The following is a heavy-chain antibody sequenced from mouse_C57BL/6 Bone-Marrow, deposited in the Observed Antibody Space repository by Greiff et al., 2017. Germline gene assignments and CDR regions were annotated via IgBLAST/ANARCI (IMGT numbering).Heavy chain of an antibody. J-gene: IGHJ2*01. CDR1: GFTFSNYW. D-gene: IGHD1-1*01. Sequence: EVKLLESGGGLVQPGGSMKLSCVASGFTFSNYWMNWVRQSPEKGLEWVAQIRLKSDNYATPYAESVKGRFTISRDDSKSSVYLQMNNLRAEDTGIYYCTGNGSSLYYFDYWGQGTTLTVSS. CDR2: IRLKSDNYAT. CDR3: TGNGSSLYYFDY. V-gene: IGHV6-3*01.